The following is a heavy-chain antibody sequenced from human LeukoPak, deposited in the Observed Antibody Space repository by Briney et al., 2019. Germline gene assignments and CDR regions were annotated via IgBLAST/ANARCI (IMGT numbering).Heavy chain of an antibody. J-gene: IGHJ4*02. V-gene: IGHV3-48*03. CDR2: FAGSDTTK. CDR3: TTLGYHLDS. D-gene: IGHD3-22*01. Sequence: GGSLRLSCAASGFDFSAYEMNWVRQAPGRGLEWVAYFAGSDTTKYYADSVRGRFTISRDNAKNSLYLQMNSLRAEDTALYYCTTLGYHLDSWGQGTLVTVSS. CDR1: GFDFSAYE.